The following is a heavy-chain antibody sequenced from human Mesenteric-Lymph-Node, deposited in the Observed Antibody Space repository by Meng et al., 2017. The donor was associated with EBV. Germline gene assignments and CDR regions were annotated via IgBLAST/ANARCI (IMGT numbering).Heavy chain of an antibody. CDR3: AGWSARLEY. J-gene: IGHJ4*02. CDR1: GFSLSTRGVL. D-gene: IGHD3-3*01. V-gene: IGHV2-5*02. CDR2: VYWDDDK. Sequence: QTTLKESGPTLVKPTPTLPLTCTFSGFSLSTRGVLVGWIRQPPGQALEWLALVYWDDDKRYSPSLKSRLSITKNTSKNQVVLTMADMDPMDTGTYYCAGWSARLEYWGPGTLVTVSS.